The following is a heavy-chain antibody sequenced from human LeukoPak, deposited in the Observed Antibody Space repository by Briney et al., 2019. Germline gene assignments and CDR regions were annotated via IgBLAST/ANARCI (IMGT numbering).Heavy chain of an antibody. CDR1: GYTFTAHY. J-gene: IGHJ2*01. V-gene: IGHV1-2*02. D-gene: IGHD5-12*01. CDR2: INPNTGGT. Sequence: ASVRVSCKASGYTFTAHYMHWVRQAPGQGLEWMGWINPNTGGTNYAQKFQGRVTMTRDASISTAYMELSRLRSDDTAVYYCARDSVSGDWYLDLWGRGTLVTVFS. CDR3: ARDSVSGDWYLDL.